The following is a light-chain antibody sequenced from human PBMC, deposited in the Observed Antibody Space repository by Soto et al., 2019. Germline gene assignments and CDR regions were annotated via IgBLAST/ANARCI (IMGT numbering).Light chain of an antibody. CDR3: KQSYTTVYT. V-gene: IGKV1-39*01. CDR1: QTIMTY. J-gene: IGKJ2*01. CDR2: AAS. Sequence: DIQMTQSPSSLSASVGDEVTITCRASQTIMTYLNWYQLKPGKPPRLLIYAASSLQSGVPSRFSGSGSGTDFTLTIRSLQPEDFATYSCKQSYTTVYTFGQGTKVDIK.